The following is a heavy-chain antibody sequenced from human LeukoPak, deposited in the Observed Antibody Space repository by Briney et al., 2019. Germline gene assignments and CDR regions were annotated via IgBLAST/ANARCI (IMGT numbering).Heavy chain of an antibody. V-gene: IGHV3-23*01. CDR3: ARRAGAYSHPYDY. Sequence: GGSLRLSCAASGFTLNNYAMSWVRQAPGKGLEWVSATSSSDAGTYHADSVRGRFTISRDNSKNTLYLQMNSLRAEDTAVYYCARRAGAYSHPYDYWGQGTLVTVSS. J-gene: IGHJ4*02. CDR1: GFTLNNYA. CDR2: TSSSDAGT. D-gene: IGHD4/OR15-4a*01.